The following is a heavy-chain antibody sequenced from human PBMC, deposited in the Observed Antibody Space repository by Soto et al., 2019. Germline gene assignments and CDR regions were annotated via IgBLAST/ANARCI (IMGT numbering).Heavy chain of an antibody. V-gene: IGHV3-9*01. J-gene: IGHJ4*02. CDR2: ISWNSGSI. CDR1: GFTFDDYA. D-gene: IGHD6-6*01. Sequence: GGSLRLSCAASGFTFDDYAMHWVRQAPGKGLEWVSGISWNSGSIGYADSVKGRFTISRDNAKNSLYLQMNSLRAEDTALYYCAKDPSYSSSSPGFPYYFDYWGQGTLVTVSS. CDR3: AKDPSYSSSSPGFPYYFDY.